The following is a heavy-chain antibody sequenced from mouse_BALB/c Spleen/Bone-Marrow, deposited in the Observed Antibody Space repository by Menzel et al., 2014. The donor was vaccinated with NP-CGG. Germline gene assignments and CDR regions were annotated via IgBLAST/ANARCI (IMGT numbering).Heavy chain of an antibody. CDR2: INPSTGYT. J-gene: IGHJ2*01. Sequence: VQLQQSGAELVKPGGSVKISCTASGYTFTSYWMHWVHQPPGQGLEWIGFINPSTGYTEYNQKFKGKATLTADKSSSTAYMQLNSLTSEDSAVYYCARHYSYSFDYWGQGTTLTVSS. CDR3: ARHYSYSFDY. V-gene: IGHV1-7*01. CDR1: GYTFTSYW. D-gene: IGHD2-12*01.